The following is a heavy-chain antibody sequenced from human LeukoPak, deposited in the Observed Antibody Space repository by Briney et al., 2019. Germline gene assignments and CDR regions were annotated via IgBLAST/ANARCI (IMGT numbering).Heavy chain of an antibody. D-gene: IGHD1-1*01. CDR1: GFTFKNYS. CDR3: ARSKGGAQREYGMDV. J-gene: IGHJ6*02. V-gene: IGHV3-21*06. CDR2: ISSGSSYI. Sequence: KSGGSLRLSCAASGFTFKNYSMNWVRQAPGKGLEWVSSISSGSSYIDYADSLQGRFTISRDNGKNSLYLQMNSLRAEDTAVYYCARSKGGAQREYGMDVWGQGTTVTVSS.